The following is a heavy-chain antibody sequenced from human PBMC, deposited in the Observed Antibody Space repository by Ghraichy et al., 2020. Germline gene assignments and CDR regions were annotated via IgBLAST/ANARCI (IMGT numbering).Heavy chain of an antibody. D-gene: IGHD2-2*01. CDR1: GFTFSSYG. V-gene: IGHV3-30*02. CDR2: IRYDGSNK. CDR3: VKVDSTSPSVYFDF. J-gene: IGHJ4*02. Sequence: GSLRLSCAASGFTFSSYGMHWVRQAPGKGLEWVALIRYDGSNKYYAGSVTGRFTISRDNSKNTLYLQMNSLRAEDTAVYYCVKVDSTSPSVYFDFWGQGTLVTVSS.